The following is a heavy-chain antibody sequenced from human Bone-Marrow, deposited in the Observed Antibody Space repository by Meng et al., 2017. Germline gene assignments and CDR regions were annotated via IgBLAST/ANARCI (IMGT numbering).Heavy chain of an antibody. D-gene: IGHD3-16*01. CDR1: GFTFINYG. CDR3: ARVPYYDYVWGSGYYYYGMDV. V-gene: IGHV3-23*01. J-gene: IGHJ6*02. CDR2: IIDSDGGA. Sequence: GGSLRLSCAASGFTFINYGMTWVRQAPGKGLERVSIIDSDGGAYYADSVKGRFTISRDNSKNTVYLQMNSLRAEDTAVYYCARVPYYDYVWGSGYYYYGMDVWGQGTTVTVSS.